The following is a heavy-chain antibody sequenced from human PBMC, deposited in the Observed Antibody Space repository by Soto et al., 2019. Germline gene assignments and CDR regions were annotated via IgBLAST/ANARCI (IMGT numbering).Heavy chain of an antibody. Sequence: ASVKVSCKASGGTFSSYAISWVRQAPGQGLERMGGIIPIFGTANYAQKFQGRVTITADESTSTAYMELSSLRSDDTAVYYCATPTPRRGAMITNINFDFWGQGPPVTVSS. CDR3: ATPTPRRGAMITNINFDF. CDR1: GGTFSSYA. CDR2: IIPIFGTA. V-gene: IGHV1-69*13. J-gene: IGHJ4*02. D-gene: IGHD3-10*01.